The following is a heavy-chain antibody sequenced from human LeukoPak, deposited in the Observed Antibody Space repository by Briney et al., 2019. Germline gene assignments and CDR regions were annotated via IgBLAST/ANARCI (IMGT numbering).Heavy chain of an antibody. Sequence: PGGSLRLSCAASGFTFSSYAMSWVRQAPGKGLEWVSAISGSSSYIYYADSVKGRFTISRDNAKNSLYLQMNSLRAEDTAVYYCARVIAAAGYFDYWGQGTLVTVSS. V-gene: IGHV3-21*01. J-gene: IGHJ4*02. CDR2: ISGSSSYI. D-gene: IGHD6-13*01. CDR3: ARVIAAAGYFDY. CDR1: GFTFSSYA.